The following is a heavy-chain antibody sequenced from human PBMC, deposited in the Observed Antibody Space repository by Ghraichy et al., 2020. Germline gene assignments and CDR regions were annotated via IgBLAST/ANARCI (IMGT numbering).Heavy chain of an antibody. Sequence: GESLNISCAASGFTFRTYAMTWVRQAPGKGLEWVAGISGSGTSTNYADSVKGRFTISRDNSNNTLYLQLNSLRADDTAVYFCAKGSWVFSYSASDFWGQGTQVTVSS. CDR3: AKGSWVFSYSASDF. J-gene: IGHJ4*02. D-gene: IGHD4-11*01. CDR1: GFTFRTYA. CDR2: ISGSGTST. V-gene: IGHV3-23*01.